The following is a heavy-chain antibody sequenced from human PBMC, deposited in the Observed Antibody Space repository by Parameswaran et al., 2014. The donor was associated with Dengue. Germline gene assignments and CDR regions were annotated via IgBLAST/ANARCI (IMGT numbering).Heavy chain of an antibody. CDR2: INAGNGNT. CDR3: ARGDFDWLLFDY. J-gene: IGHJ4*02. Sequence: WVRQAPGQRLEWMGWINAGNGNTKYSQKFQGRVTITRDTFASTAYMELSSLRSEDTAVFYCARGDFDWLLFDYWGQGTLVTVSS. D-gene: IGHD3-9*01. V-gene: IGHV1-3*01.